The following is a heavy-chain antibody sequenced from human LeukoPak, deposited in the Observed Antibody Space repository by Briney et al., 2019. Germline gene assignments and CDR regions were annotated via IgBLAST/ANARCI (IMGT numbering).Heavy chain of an antibody. CDR1: GFTFSSYG. J-gene: IGHJ6*02. D-gene: IGHD4-17*01. CDR3: ARDTVTTFRFRDYYYYGMDV. CDR2: IWYDGSNK. V-gene: IGHV3-33*01. Sequence: GGFLRLSCAASGFTFSSYGMHWVRQAPGKGLEWVAVIWYDGSNKYYADSVRGRFTISRDNSKNTLYLQMNSLRAEDTAVYYCARDTVTTFRFRDYYYYGMDVWGQGTAVTVSS.